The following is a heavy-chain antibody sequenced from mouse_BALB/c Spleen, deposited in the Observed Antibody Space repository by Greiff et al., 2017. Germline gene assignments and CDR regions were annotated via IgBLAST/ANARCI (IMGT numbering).Heavy chain of an antibody. Sequence: VQLQQSGPELVKPGASVKISCKASGYSFTGYYMHWVKQSHVKSLEWIGRINPYNGATSYNQNFKDKASLTVDKSSSTAYMELHSLTSEDSAVYYCARTIYYYGSSLFDYWGQGTTLTVSS. V-gene: IGHV1-26*01. CDR2: INPYNGAT. J-gene: IGHJ2*01. D-gene: IGHD1-1*01. CDR1: GYSFTGYY. CDR3: ARTIYYYGSSLFDY.